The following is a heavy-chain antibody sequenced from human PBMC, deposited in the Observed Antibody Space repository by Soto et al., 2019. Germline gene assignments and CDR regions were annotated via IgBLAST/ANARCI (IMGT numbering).Heavy chain of an antibody. CDR1: GYTFTGYY. Sequence: ASVKVSCKASGYTFTGYYMHWVRQAPGQGLEWMGWINPNSGGTNYAQKFQGWVTMTRDTSISTAYMELSRLRSDDTAVYYCARVPQAVMITFGEYYFDYWGQGTLVTVSS. V-gene: IGHV1-2*04. CDR3: ARVPQAVMITFGEYYFDY. D-gene: IGHD3-16*01. CDR2: INPNSGGT. J-gene: IGHJ4*02.